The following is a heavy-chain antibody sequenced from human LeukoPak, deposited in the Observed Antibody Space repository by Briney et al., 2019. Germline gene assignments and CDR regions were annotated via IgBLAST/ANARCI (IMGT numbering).Heavy chain of an antibody. CDR3: VREHFLTGYWVFDY. V-gene: IGHV3-53*01. CDR2: IYSGGST. CDR1: GFTVSSNY. Sequence: PGGSLRLSCAASGFTVSSNYMSWVRQAPGKGLEWVSVIYSGGSTYYADSVKGRFTISRDNSKNTLYLQMNSLRAEDTAVYYCVREHFLTGYWVFDYWGQGTLVTVSS. J-gene: IGHJ4*02. D-gene: IGHD3/OR15-3a*01.